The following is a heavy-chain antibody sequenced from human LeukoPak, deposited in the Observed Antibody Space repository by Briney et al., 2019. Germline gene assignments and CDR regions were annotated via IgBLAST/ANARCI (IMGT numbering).Heavy chain of an antibody. CDR2: IWYDEIKK. D-gene: IGHD2-2*01. V-gene: IGHV3-33*01. Sequence: GGSLRLSCAASGFTFNSYGMHWVRQAPGKGLEWVAVIWYDEIKKYYADSVKGRFTISRDNSKNTLYLQMNTVRVEDTAVYYCAREVPPVAKYYFDYWGQGTLVTVSS. CDR1: GFTFNSYG. J-gene: IGHJ4*02. CDR3: AREVPPVAKYYFDY.